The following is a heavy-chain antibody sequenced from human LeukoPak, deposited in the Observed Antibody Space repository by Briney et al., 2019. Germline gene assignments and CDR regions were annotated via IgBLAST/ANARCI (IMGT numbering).Heavy chain of an antibody. CDR1: GGSISSSTYY. D-gene: IGHD1-7*01. J-gene: IGHJ3*02. Sequence: SETLSLTCTVSGGSISSSTYYWGWLRQPPGTGLEWIGSIYYSGSTYYNPSLKSRVTISADTSKNQFSLKLSSVTAADTALYYCARNTFNWNSFDIWGQRTMVTVSS. V-gene: IGHV4-39*01. CDR3: ARNTFNWNSFDI. CDR2: IYYSGST.